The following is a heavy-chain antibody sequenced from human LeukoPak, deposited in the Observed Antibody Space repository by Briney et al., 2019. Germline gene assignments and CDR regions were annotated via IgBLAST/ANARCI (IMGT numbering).Heavy chain of an antibody. D-gene: IGHD6-19*01. J-gene: IGHJ1*01. V-gene: IGHV3-66*02. CDR1: VLTVGSNC. CDR3: ATVAVEGREFFQH. Sequence: GGSLRLSCTASVLTVGSNCMTWVRQAPGKGLEWVSLIYTGGNTYYADSVRGQFTISRDISKNTLYLQMSSLRTDDTAIYYCATVAVEGREFFQHWGQGTLVTVSS. CDR2: IYTGGNT.